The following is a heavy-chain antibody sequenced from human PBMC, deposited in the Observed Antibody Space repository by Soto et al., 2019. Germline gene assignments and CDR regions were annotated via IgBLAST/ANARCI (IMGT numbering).Heavy chain of an antibody. CDR1: GGSISSGGYY. CDR3: ARDSPKLYSGLY. Sequence: SETLSLTCTVSGGSISSGGYYWSWIRQHPGKGLEWIGYIYYSGSTYYNPSLKSRVTISVDTSKNQFSLKLSSVTAADTAVYSFARDSPKLYSGLYWGEVTLVAVSP. J-gene: IGHJ4*02. V-gene: IGHV4-31*03. D-gene: IGHD5-12*01. CDR2: IYYSGST.